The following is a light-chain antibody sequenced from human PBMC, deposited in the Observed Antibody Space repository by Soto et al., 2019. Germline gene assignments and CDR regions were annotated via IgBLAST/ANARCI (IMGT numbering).Light chain of an antibody. CDR3: QQGSDWPPLT. Sequence: EIVLTQSPATLSLSPGERATLSCRASQSVSSYLAWYQQKPGQAPRLLIYGASTRATDIPARFSGSGSGTEFTLTISSLQPEDFALYYCQQGSDWPPLTFGGGTKVDIK. J-gene: IGKJ4*01. V-gene: IGKV3-11*01. CDR1: QSVSSY. CDR2: GAS.